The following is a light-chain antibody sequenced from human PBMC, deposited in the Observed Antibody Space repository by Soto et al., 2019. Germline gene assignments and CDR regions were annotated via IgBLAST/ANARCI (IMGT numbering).Light chain of an antibody. CDR1: HDISNH. CDR2: DAS. V-gene: IGKV1-33*01. J-gene: IGKJ5*01. Sequence: DIQMTQSPSSLSASVGDRVTITCQASHDISNHLNWYQQKPGKAPKLLIYDASNLETGVPSRFSGSGSGTDFPFTISSLQPEDIATYYCQQYDNVPITFGQGTRLEIK. CDR3: QQYDNVPIT.